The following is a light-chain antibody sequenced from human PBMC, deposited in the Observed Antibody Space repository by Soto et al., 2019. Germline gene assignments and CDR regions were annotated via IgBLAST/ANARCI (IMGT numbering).Light chain of an antibody. CDR1: HSVSSSY. CDR3: QQYGTSPYT. J-gene: IGKJ2*01. CDR2: HAS. V-gene: IGKV3-20*01. Sequence: EIVLTQSPGTLSLSPGERATLSCRASHSVSSSYLAWYQQKPGLAPRLLIYHASTRATGIPDRFSGSGSGTSFTLTISRLEPEDFAVYYCQQYGTSPYTFGQGTKLEIK.